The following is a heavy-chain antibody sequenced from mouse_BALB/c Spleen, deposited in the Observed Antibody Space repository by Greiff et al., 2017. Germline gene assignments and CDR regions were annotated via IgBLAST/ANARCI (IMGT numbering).Heavy chain of an antibody. J-gene: IGHJ4*01. CDR1: GYTFTSYT. D-gene: IGHD2-1*01. CDR3: AGYYGPPGAMDY. V-gene: IGHV1-4*02. Sequence: VQLQQSAAELARPGASVKMSCKASGYTFTSYTMHWVKQRPGQGLEWIGYINPSSGYTEYNQKFKDKTTLTADKSSSTAYMQLSSLTSEDSAVYYCAGYYGPPGAMDYWGQGTSVTVSS. CDR2: INPSSGYT.